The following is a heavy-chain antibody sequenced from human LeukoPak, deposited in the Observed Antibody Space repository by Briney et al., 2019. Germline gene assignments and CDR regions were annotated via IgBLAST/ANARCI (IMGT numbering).Heavy chain of an antibody. J-gene: IGHJ2*01. CDR2: ISWDTKKV. Sequence: GGSLRLSCVASGFIFSDYAIHWVRQVPGKGLEWVSGISWDTKKVRYAASVKGRFTISRDNTRNSVYLQMRSLRPEDTALYYCARDRGVAATSYLDLWGRGTLATVSS. CDR1: GFIFSDYA. D-gene: IGHD6-19*01. V-gene: IGHV3-9*01. CDR3: ARDRGVAATSYLDL.